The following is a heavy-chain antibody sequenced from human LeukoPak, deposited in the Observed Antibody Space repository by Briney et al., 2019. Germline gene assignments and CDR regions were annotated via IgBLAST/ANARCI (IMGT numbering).Heavy chain of an antibody. J-gene: IGHJ4*02. CDR2: ISSSGSTI. V-gene: IGHV3-48*03. D-gene: IGHD3-10*01. CDR3: AREEGTPYFDY. CDR1: GFTFSSYE. Sequence: GGSLRLSCAASGFTFSSYEMNWVRQAPGKGLEWVSYISSSGSTIYYADSVKGRFTISRDNAKNSLYLQMNSLRAEDTAVYYCAREEGTPYFDYWAREPWSPSPQ.